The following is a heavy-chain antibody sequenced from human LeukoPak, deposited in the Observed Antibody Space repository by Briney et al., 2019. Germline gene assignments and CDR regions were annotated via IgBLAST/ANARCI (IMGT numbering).Heavy chain of an antibody. D-gene: IGHD1-26*01. J-gene: IGHJ4*02. CDR3: ASSKWGI. V-gene: IGHV4-34*01. CDR2: INHSGST. CDR1: GFTFGKYW. Sequence: GSLRLSCVASGFTFGKYWMSWIRQPPGKGLEWIGEINHSGSTNYNPSLKSRVTISVDTSKNQFSLKLSSVTAADTAVYYCASSKWGIGGQGTLVTVSS.